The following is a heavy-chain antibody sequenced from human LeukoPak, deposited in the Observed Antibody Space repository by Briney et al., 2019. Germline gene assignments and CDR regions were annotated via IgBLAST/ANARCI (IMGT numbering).Heavy chain of an antibody. CDR2: ISWNSGSI. J-gene: IGHJ4*02. D-gene: IGHD3-10*01. Sequence: PGRSLRLSCAASGFTFDDYAMHWVRQAPGKGLEWVSGISWNSGSIGYADSVKGRFTISRDNAKNSLYLQMNSLRAEDMALYYCAKDTEYYYGSERGGFDYWGQGTLVTVSS. CDR3: AKDTEYYYGSERGGFDY. V-gene: IGHV3-9*03. CDR1: GFTFDDYA.